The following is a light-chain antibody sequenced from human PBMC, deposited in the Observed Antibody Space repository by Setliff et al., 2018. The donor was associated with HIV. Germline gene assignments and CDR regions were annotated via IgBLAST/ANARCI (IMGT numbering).Light chain of an antibody. Sequence: QSALAQPASVSGSPGQSITISCTGTSSDVGRYGLVSWYQQHPARAPKLIIYQATRRPSGVSNRFSGSKSGNVASLTISGLQAEDEADYYCCSNTGSNTFVFGTGTK. CDR3: CSNTGSNTFV. V-gene: IGLV2-23*01. J-gene: IGLJ1*01. CDR1: SSDVGRYGL. CDR2: QAT.